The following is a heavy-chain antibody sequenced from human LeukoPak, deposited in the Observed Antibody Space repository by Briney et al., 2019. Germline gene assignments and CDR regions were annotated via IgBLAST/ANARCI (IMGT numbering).Heavy chain of an antibody. V-gene: IGHV1-46*01. Sequence: GASVKVSCKASVYTFTSYYMHWVRQAPGQGREWMGIINPSGGSTSYSQKFQGRVTMTRDTSTSTVYMELSSLRSEHTAVYYCATPSIAAAGYYYYGMDVWGQGTTVTVPS. CDR3: ATPSIAAAGYYYYGMDV. CDR2: INPSGGST. D-gene: IGHD6-13*01. J-gene: IGHJ6*02. CDR1: VYTFTSYY.